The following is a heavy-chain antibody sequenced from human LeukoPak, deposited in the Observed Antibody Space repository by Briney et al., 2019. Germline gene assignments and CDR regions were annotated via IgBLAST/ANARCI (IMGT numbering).Heavy chain of an antibody. V-gene: IGHV1-8*01. D-gene: IGHD6-19*01. CDR1: GYTFTSYD. Sequence: ASVKVSCKASGYTFTSYDINWVRQATGQGLEWMGWMNPNSGNTGYAQKFQGRVTMTRNTSISTAYMELSSLRSEDTAVYYCARFLAVAGTKPYDYWGQGTLVTVSS. J-gene: IGHJ4*02. CDR2: MNPNSGNT. CDR3: ARFLAVAGTKPYDY.